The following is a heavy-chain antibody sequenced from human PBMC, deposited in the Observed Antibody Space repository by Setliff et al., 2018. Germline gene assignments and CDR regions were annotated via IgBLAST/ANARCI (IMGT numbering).Heavy chain of an antibody. J-gene: IGHJ3*02. CDR3: ARDRFYNSWSGTSITAPHDAFDI. CDR1: GYTFAKYG. V-gene: IGHV1-18*01. CDR2: ISGYNGYT. D-gene: IGHD3-3*01. Sequence: ASVKVSCKAFGYTFAKYGTSWVRQAPGQGLEWMGWISGYNGYTVYAQKLQGRVTLTTDTSTGTAYMEVRSLRSEDTAVYFCARDRFYNSWSGTSITAPHDAFDIWGQGTMVTVS.